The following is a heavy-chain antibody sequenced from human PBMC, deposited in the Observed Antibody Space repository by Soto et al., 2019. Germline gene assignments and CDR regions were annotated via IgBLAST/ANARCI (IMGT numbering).Heavy chain of an antibody. CDR2: ISYDGSNK. CDR3: ARKWGRYGMDV. D-gene: IGHD1-26*01. V-gene: IGHV3-30-3*01. J-gene: IGHJ6*02. Sequence: GGSLRLSCAASGFTFSSYAMHWVRQAPGKGLEWVAVISYDGSNKYYADSVKGRFTISRDNSKNTLFLQMNSLRDEDTAVYYCARKWGRYGMDVWGQGTTVTVSS. CDR1: GFTFSSYA.